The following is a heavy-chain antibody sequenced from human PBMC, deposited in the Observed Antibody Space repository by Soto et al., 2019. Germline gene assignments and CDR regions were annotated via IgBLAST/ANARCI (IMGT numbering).Heavy chain of an antibody. CDR3: ARQIYDSDSGPNFQYYFDS. CDR1: GYSFAGYW. CDR2: IDPSDSQT. D-gene: IGHD3-22*01. Sequence: PGGSRKISGKVSGYSFAGYWTPWFRHIPGKCHEWMGRIDPSDSQTYYSPSFRGHVTISAAKSITTVFLQWSSLRASDTAMYYCARQIYDSDSGPNFQYYFDSWGQGTLVTVSS. J-gene: IGHJ4*02. V-gene: IGHV5-10-1*01.